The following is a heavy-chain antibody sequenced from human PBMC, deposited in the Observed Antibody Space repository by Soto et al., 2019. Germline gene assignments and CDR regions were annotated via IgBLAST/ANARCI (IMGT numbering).Heavy chain of an antibody. CDR2: INPNSGGT. Sequence: ASVKVSCKASGYTFTGYYMHWVRQAPGQGLEWMGWINPNSGGTNYAQKFQGWVTMTRDTSISTAYMELSRLRSDDTAVYYCLLGDSSGYYYERGYSYYYGMDVWGQGTTVTVSS. J-gene: IGHJ6*02. CDR3: LLGDSSGYYYERGYSYYYGMDV. CDR1: GYTFTGYY. D-gene: IGHD3-22*01. V-gene: IGHV1-2*04.